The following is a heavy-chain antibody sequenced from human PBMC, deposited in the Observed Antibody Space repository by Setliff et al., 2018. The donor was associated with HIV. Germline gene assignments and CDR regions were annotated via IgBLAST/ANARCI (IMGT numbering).Heavy chain of an antibody. D-gene: IGHD6-13*01. CDR3: ARVPTSSWYVTTQRTKEYFHH. CDR1: GGSISSSSYY. Sequence: SETLSLTCTVSGGSISSSSYYWGWIRQSPGTGLEWIGSIYYNGNTYYNPSLKSRVTISVDTSKNQFSLRLSSVTAADTAIYYCARVPTSSWYVTTQRTKEYFHHWGQGTLVTVSS. J-gene: IGHJ1*01. V-gene: IGHV4-39*07. CDR2: IYYNGNT.